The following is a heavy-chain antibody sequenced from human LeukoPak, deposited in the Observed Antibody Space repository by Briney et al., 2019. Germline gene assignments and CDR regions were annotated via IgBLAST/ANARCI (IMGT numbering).Heavy chain of an antibody. V-gene: IGHV3-48*02. J-gene: IGHJ3*02. Sequence: GGPLRLSCAASGFTFSGYAMNWVRQAPGKGLEWVSHIYSSDTTYADSVKGRFTISRDNAKNSLYLQMNSLRDEDTAVYYCARDLHYAFDIWGQGTMVTASS. D-gene: IGHD3-10*01. CDR1: GFTFSGYA. CDR2: IYSSDTT. CDR3: ARDLHYAFDI.